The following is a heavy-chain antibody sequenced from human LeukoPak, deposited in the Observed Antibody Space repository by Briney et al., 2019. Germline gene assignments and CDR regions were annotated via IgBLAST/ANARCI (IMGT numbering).Heavy chain of an antibody. D-gene: IGHD2-21*01. CDR1: GYTFTGYY. Sequence: ASVKVSCKASGYTFTGYYMHWVRQAPGQGLEWMGWINPNSGGTNYAQKFQGRVTMTRDTSISTAYMELSRLRSDDTAVYYCARDCGTYPLYYYYMDVWGKGTTVTVSS. J-gene: IGHJ6*03. CDR2: INPNSGGT. V-gene: IGHV1-2*02. CDR3: ARDCGTYPLYYYYMDV.